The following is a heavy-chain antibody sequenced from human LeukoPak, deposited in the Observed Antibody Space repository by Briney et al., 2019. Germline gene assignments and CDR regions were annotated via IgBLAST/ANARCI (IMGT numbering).Heavy chain of an antibody. V-gene: IGHV3-21*01. Sequence: KPGGSLRLSCTASGFTFSSYSMNWVRQAPGKGLEWVSSIGGSSSSIYYADSVEGRFTISRDNAKNSLYLQMSSLRAEDTAVYYCTREHSEAFDIWGQGTMVTVSS. D-gene: IGHD2-15*01. CDR2: IGGSSSSI. CDR3: TREHSEAFDI. J-gene: IGHJ3*02. CDR1: GFTFSSYS.